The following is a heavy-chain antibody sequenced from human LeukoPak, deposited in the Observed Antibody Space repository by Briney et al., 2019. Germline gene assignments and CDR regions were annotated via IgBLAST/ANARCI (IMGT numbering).Heavy chain of an antibody. Sequence: GRSLRLSCAASGFTFSSYAMHWVRQAPGKGLEWVAVISYDGSNKYYADSVKGRFTISRDNSKNTLYLQMNSLRAEDTAVYYCAKGPSVAGFYYYYMDVWGKGTTVTVSS. CDR2: ISYDGSNK. V-gene: IGHV3-30-3*01. CDR1: GFTFSSYA. CDR3: AKGPSVAGFYYYYMDV. D-gene: IGHD6-19*01. J-gene: IGHJ6*03.